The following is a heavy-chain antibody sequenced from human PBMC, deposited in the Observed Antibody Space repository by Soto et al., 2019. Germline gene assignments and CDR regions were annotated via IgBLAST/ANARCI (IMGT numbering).Heavy chain of an antibody. J-gene: IGHJ3*02. D-gene: IGHD3-10*01. V-gene: IGHV4-59*01. Sequence: PSETLSLSCTVSGGSISSYYWSWIRQPPGKGLEWIGFIYNSGSTNYNPSLKSRVTISVDTSKNQFSLKLSTVTAADTAVYYCVCIDEWIGENGLALDISGHGTMGTVSS. CDR2: IYNSGST. CDR1: GGSISSYY. CDR3: VCIDEWIGENGLALDI.